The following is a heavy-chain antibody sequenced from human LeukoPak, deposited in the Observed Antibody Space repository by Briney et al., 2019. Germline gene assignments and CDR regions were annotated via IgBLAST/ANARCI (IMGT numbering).Heavy chain of an antibody. V-gene: IGHV3-23*01. CDR2: ISGSGGST. D-gene: IGHD3-22*01. CDR1: GFTFRSYA. CDR3: GREYASSGYCDS. Sequence: LPGGSLRLSCAASGFTFRSYAMSWVRQAPGKGLEWVSAISGSGGSTYYADSVKGRFTISRGNSKNTLYLQMNSLRAEDTAVYYCGREYASSGYCDSWGQGTLVTVSS. J-gene: IGHJ4*02.